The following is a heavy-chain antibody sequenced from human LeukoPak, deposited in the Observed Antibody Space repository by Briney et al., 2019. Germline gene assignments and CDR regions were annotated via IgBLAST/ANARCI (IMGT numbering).Heavy chain of an antibody. J-gene: IGHJ4*02. CDR2: INPNSGGT. CDR1: GYTFTGYY. V-gene: IGHV1-2*04. CDR3: ARGGIAAAVPFDY. Sequence: ASVTVSFKASGYTFTGYYMHWARQAPGQGLEWMGWINPNSGGTNYAQKFQGWVTMTRDTSISTAYMELSRLRSDATAVYYCARGGIAAAVPFDYWGQGTLVTVSS. D-gene: IGHD6-13*01.